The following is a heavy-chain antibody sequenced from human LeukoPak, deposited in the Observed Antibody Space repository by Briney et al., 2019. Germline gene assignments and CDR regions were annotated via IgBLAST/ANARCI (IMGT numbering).Heavy chain of an antibody. D-gene: IGHD3-10*01. CDR2: ISGSGGST. CDR1: GFTFSSYA. CDR3: ARAGSFRFDY. V-gene: IGHV3-23*01. Sequence: GGSLRLSCAASGFTFSSYAMSWVRQAPGRGLEWVSAISGSGGSTYYADSVKGRFTISRDNARNTLYLQMNSLRAEDTAVYYCARAGSFRFDYWGQGSLVTVSS. J-gene: IGHJ4*02.